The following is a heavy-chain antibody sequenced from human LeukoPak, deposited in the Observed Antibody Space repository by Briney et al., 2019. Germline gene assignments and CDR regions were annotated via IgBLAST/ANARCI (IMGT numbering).Heavy chain of an antibody. V-gene: IGHV4-38-2*01. D-gene: IGHD6-19*01. J-gene: IGHJ4*02. Sequence: SETLSLTCAVSGYSISSGYFWGWIRQHPGKGLEWIGGIYHSGSTYYNPSLKSRVTISVDTSKNQFSLKLSSVTAADTAVYYCARASSSGWGFRDYWGQGTLVTVSS. CDR3: ARASSSGWGFRDY. CDR1: GYSISSGYF. CDR2: IYHSGST.